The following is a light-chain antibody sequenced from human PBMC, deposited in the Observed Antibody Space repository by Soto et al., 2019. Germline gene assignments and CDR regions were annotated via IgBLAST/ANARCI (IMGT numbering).Light chain of an antibody. CDR3: SSYTSSLTVV. Sequence: QSVLTQPASVSGSPGQSITISCTGTNSDVGGYPYVSWYQQHPGKAPKLMIYEVNKRPSGVSNRLSGSKSGNTASLTISGLQAEDEADYYCSSYTSSLTVVFGGGTKLTVL. J-gene: IGLJ2*01. CDR2: EVN. CDR1: NSDVGGYPY. V-gene: IGLV2-14*01.